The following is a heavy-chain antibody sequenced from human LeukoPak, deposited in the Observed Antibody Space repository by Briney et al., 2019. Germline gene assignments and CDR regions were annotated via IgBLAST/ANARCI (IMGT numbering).Heavy chain of an antibody. CDR2: IYTSGST. D-gene: IGHD6-6*01. CDR1: GGSISSYY. V-gene: IGHV4-4*07. CDR3: ARDAYSSSGNDAFDI. Sequence: SETLSLTCTVSGGSISSYYWSWIRQPAGKGLEWIGRIYTSGSTNYNPSLKSRVTMSVDTSKNQFSLKLNSVTAADTAVYYCARDAYSSSGNDAFDIWGQGTMVTVSS. J-gene: IGHJ3*02.